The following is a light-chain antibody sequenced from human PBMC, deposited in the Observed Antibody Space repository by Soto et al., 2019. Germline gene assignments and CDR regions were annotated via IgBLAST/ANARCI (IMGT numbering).Light chain of an antibody. CDR2: CPS. J-gene: IGKJ4*01. V-gene: IGKV3-20*01. Sequence: EVVLTQSPGTLSLSPGERATFSCRASESISSSYVAWYQQKPGRTPRLLICCPSTRAAGVPERFSASGSETDFTLTIARVEPDASAMYYCQQFLFPPLTVGGGTKLEIK. CDR1: ESISSSY. CDR3: QQFLFPPLT.